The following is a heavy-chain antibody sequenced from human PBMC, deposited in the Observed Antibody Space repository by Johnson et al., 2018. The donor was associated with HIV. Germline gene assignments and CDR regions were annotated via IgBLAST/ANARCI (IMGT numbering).Heavy chain of an antibody. CDR2: ISYDGSNK. D-gene: IGHD1-26*01. CDR1: GFTFSSYA. Sequence: QVQLVESGGGVVQPGRSMRLSCAASGFTFSSYAMHWVRQAPGKGLEWVAVISYDGSNKYYADSVKGRFTISRDNSKNTLYLQMNSLRAEDTAVYYCARLGVGATWHAFDIWGQGTMVTVS. CDR3: ARLGVGATWHAFDI. V-gene: IGHV3-30*04. J-gene: IGHJ3*02.